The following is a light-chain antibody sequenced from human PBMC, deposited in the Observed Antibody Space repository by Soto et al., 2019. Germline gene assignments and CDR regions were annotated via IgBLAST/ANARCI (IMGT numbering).Light chain of an antibody. J-gene: IGLJ1*01. CDR3: CSYTGRSTHV. CDR1: SSDVGGYNV. Sequence: QSALTQPASVSGSPGQSITISCTGTSSDVGGYNVVSWYQQHPGKAPKLIIYDVSNRPSGVSYRVSGSKSGNTASLTISGLQAEDESDYYCCSYTGRSTHVFGTGTKLTVL. V-gene: IGLV2-14*01. CDR2: DVS.